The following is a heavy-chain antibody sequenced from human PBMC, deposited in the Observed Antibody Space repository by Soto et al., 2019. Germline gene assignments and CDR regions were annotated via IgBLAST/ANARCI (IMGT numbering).Heavy chain of an antibody. CDR3: ARDVSPGSSSLYLDAFDI. D-gene: IGHD6-13*01. J-gene: IGHJ3*02. CDR1: ESTFSYYW. CDR2: IKRDGSQT. V-gene: IGHV3-7*05. Sequence: EMQLVESGGGLVQPGGSLRLSCAASESTFSYYWMTWVRQAPGKGLEWVANIKRDGSQTSYLDDVRGRFTISRDNAKNSLYLQMNNLRAEDTALYYCARDVSPGSSSLYLDAFDIWGQGTMVTVSS.